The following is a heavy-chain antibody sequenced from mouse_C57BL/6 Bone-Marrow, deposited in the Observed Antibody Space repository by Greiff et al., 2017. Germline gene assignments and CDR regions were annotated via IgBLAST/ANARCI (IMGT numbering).Heavy chain of an antibody. D-gene: IGHD1-1*01. V-gene: IGHV1-59*01. Sequence: VQLQQPGAELVRPGTSVKLSCKASGYTFTSYWMNWVKQRPGQGLEWIGVIYPSDSYTNYNQKFKGKATLTVDTSSRTAYMQLSSLTSEDSAVYYCAREGLLRIDYWGQGTTLTVSS. CDR3: AREGLLRIDY. CDR2: IYPSDSYT. J-gene: IGHJ2*01. CDR1: GYTFTSYW.